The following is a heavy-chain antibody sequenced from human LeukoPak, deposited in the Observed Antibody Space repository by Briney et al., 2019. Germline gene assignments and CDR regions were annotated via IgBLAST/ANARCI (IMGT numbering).Heavy chain of an antibody. CDR3: ATGDFWSGYFDY. V-gene: IGHV1-24*01. CDR2: FDPEDGET. CDR1: GYTLTELS. Sequence: ASVKVSYKVSGYTLTELSMHWVRQAPGKGLEWMGGFDPEDGETIYAQKFQGRVTMTEDTSTDTAYMELSSLRSEDTAVYYCATGDFWSGYFDYWGQGTLVTVSS. D-gene: IGHD3-3*01. J-gene: IGHJ4*02.